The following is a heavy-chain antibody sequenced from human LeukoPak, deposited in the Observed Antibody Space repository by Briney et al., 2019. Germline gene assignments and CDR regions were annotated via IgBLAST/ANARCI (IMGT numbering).Heavy chain of an antibody. CDR1: GGSIRYYY. CDR2: VYYSGST. V-gene: IGHV4-59*08. Sequence: AETLSLTCTVSGGSIRYYYWSWIRQPPGKGREWLGYVYYSGSTSYNPSLKSRVTISLDTSKHQFSLKLNSATAADTAVYYCARHAYCGGDCFGGAFEIWGQGTMVTVSS. D-gene: IGHD2-21*02. J-gene: IGHJ3*02. CDR3: ARHAYCGGDCFGGAFEI.